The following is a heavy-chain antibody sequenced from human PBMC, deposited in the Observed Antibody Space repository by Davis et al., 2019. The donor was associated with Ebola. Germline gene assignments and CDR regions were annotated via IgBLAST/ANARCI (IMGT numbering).Heavy chain of an antibody. CDR1: GGSFSGYY. CDR3: ARQSYYFDSSDYLVPTFDY. Sequence: MPSETLSLTCAVYGGSFSGYYWSWIRQPPGKGLEWIGEINHSGSTNYNPSLKSRVTISVDTSRNQFSLKLSSVTAADTAVYYCARQSYYFDSSDYLVPTFDYWGQGTLVTVSS. D-gene: IGHD3-22*01. V-gene: IGHV4-34*01. CDR2: INHSGST. J-gene: IGHJ4*02.